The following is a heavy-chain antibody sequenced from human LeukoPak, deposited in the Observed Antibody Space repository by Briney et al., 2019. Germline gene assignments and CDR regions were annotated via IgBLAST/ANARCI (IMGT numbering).Heavy chain of an antibody. CDR3: AIGYHYFDD. V-gene: IGHV3-74*01. CDR1: GFTFSSSW. CDR2: INSDGSST. Sequence: GGSLRLSCAASGFTFSSSWMHWVRQAPGKGLLWVSRINSDGSSTTYADSVKGRFTISRDNAKNTLFLQMNILRAEDTAVYYCAIGYHYFDDWGRGTLATVSS. J-gene: IGHJ4*02. D-gene: IGHD1-26*01.